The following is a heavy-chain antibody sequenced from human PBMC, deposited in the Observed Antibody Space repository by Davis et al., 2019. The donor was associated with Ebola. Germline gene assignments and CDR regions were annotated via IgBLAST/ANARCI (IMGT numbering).Heavy chain of an antibody. J-gene: IGHJ3*02. Sequence: ASVKVSCKASGGTFSSYAISWVRQAPGQGLEWMGWINPHGGGTMYAQRFQDRVNMTRDMSISTACMDLSRLKSDDTAVYYCARGRSSSRWAFDIWGQRTMVTVSS. V-gene: IGHV1-2*02. CDR3: ARGRSSSRWAFDI. CDR2: INPHGGGT. CDR1: GGTFSSYA. D-gene: IGHD6-13*01.